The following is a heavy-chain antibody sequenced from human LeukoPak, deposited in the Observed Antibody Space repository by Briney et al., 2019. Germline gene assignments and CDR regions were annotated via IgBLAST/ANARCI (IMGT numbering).Heavy chain of an antibody. CDR3: VSCSGGSCYVMVY. CDR1: GGSISSGDYY. CDR2: IYYSGST. V-gene: IGHV4-30-4*08. Sequence: TLSLTCPVSGGSISSGDYYWSWIRQPPGKGLEWIGYIYYSGSTYYNPSLKSRVTISVDTSKNQFSLKLSSVTAADTAVYYCVSCSGGSCYVMVYWGQGTLVTVSS. J-gene: IGHJ4*02. D-gene: IGHD2-15*01.